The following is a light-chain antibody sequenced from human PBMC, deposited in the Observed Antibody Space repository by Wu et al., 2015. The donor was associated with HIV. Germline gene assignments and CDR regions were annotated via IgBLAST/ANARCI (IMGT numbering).Light chain of an antibody. J-gene: IGKJ1*01. Sequence: EIAMTQSPATLSVSPGERVTLSCRASQSISSNLAWYQQKPGQAPRLLIYAASTRATGIPARFSGSGSGTEFTLTISSMQSEDFAVYYCQQYNNWPPWTFGQGTKVEIK. CDR1: QSISSN. CDR3: QQYNNWPPWT. CDR2: AAS. V-gene: IGKV3-15*01.